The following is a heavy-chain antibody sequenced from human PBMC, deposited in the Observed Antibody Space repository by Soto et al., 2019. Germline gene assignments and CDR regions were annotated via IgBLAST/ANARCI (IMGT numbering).Heavy chain of an antibody. J-gene: IGHJ4*02. D-gene: IGHD6-6*01. CDR1: GFTFSSYA. V-gene: IGHV3-23*01. Sequence: EVQLLESGGGLVQPGGSLRLSCAASGFTFSSYAMSWVRQAPGKGLEWVSAISGSGGSTYYADSVKGRFTISRDNSKNTLYLQMNSLRAEDTAVYSCAKDSAVGIAARSFDYWGQGTLVTVSS. CDR2: ISGSGGST. CDR3: AKDSAVGIAARSFDY.